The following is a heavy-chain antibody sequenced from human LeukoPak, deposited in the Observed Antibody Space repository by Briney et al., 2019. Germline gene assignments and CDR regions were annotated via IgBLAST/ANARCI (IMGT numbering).Heavy chain of an antibody. CDR1: GGSISSYY. J-gene: IGHJ3*02. D-gene: IGHD3-22*01. Sequence: SETLSLTCTVSGGSISSYYWSWIRQPAGKGLEWIGRIYTSGSTNYNPSLKSRVTTSVDTSKNQFSLKLGSVTAADTAVYYCAVTYYYDSSGYYYSAFDIWGQGTMVTVSS. V-gene: IGHV4-4*07. CDR2: IYTSGST. CDR3: AVTYYYDSSGYYYSAFDI.